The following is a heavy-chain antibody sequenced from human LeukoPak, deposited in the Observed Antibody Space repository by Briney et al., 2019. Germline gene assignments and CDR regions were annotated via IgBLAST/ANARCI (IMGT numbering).Heavy chain of an antibody. CDR1: GFTFSSYS. CDR3: ARGPYSSSWYGGY. V-gene: IGHV3-48*01. J-gene: IGHJ4*02. CDR2: ISSSSSTI. D-gene: IGHD6-13*01. Sequence: GGSLRLSCAASGFTFSSYSMNWVRQAPGKGLEWVSYISSSSSTIYYADSVKGRFTISRDNAKNSLYLQMNSLRAEDTAVYYCARGPYSSSWYGGYWGQGTLVTASS.